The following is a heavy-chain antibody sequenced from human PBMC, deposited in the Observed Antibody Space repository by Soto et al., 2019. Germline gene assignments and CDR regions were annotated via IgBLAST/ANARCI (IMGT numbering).Heavy chain of an antibody. V-gene: IGHV1-69*13. CDR3: ASGKLGTHFFDH. D-gene: IGHD6-6*01. CDR2: ITPVFGTA. Sequence: SVKVSCKASGGSFRTVPFSWVRQAPGQGLEWMGGITPVFGTANYAQKFQGRVTITADESTTTAYMELNSLRYEDTAIYFCASGKLGTHFFDHWGQGTQATVSS. J-gene: IGHJ4*02. CDR1: GGSFRTVP.